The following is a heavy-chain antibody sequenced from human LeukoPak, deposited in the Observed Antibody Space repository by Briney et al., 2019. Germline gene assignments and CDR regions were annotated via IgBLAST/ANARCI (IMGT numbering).Heavy chain of an antibody. CDR1: GFSFTNYA. CDR3: AKANWVSNADAVW. V-gene: IGHV3-23*01. CDR2: IRGGVET. Sequence: GGSLRLPCAAPGFSFTNYAMSWVRQAPARGPEWVSSIRGGVETYYADSVKGRFTLSRDDSRNTVYLQMNNLRVDDTAIYYCAKANWVSNADAVWWGQGTQVTVSS. J-gene: IGHJ4*02. D-gene: IGHD1-1*01.